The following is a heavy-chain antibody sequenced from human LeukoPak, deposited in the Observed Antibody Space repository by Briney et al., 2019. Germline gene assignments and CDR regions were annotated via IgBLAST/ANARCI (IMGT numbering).Heavy chain of an antibody. Sequence: GSLRLSCAASGFTFSSYWMSWVRLAPGKGLEWVANIKEDGTETYYVDPVKGRFTISRDNAKNSLYLQMNSLRVEDTAVYYCAREGRSLHTFWGQGTLVTVSS. V-gene: IGHV3-7*03. CDR3: AREGRSLHTF. J-gene: IGHJ4*02. CDR2: IKEDGTET. CDR1: GFTFSSYW. D-gene: IGHD5/OR15-5a*01.